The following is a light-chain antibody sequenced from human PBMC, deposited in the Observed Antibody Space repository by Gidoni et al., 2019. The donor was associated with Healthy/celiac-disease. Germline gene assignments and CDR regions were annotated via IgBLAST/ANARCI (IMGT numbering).Light chain of an antibody. CDR3: QQRSNWPG. J-gene: IGKJ5*01. Sequence: EIVLTQSPATLSLSPGERATLSCRASQSVSSYLAWYQQKPGQAPRLLIYDASNRATGIPARFSGSGSGTAFTLTISSLEPEDLAAYYCQQRSNWPGFGQGTRLEIK. CDR1: QSVSSY. CDR2: DAS. V-gene: IGKV3-11*01.